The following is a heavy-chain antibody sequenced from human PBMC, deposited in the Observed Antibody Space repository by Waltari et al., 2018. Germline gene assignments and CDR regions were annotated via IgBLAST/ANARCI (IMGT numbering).Heavy chain of an antibody. J-gene: IGHJ4*02. CDR1: GGTFSSYA. CDR2: IIPIFGTA. V-gene: IGHV1-69*12. Sequence: QVQLVQSGAEVKKPGSSVKVSCKASGGTFSSYAISWVRPAPGQGLEWMGGIIPIFGTANYAQKFQGRVTITADESTSTAYMELSSLRSEDTAVYYCARFGYPGYCSGGSCHFDYWDQGTLVTVSS. D-gene: IGHD2-15*01. CDR3: ARFGYPGYCSGGSCHFDY.